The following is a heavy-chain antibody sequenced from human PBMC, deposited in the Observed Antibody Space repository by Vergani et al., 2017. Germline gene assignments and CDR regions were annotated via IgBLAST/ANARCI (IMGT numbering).Heavy chain of an antibody. V-gene: IGHV1-69*02. Sequence: QVQLVQSGAEVKKPRSSVKVSCKASGGTFSSYTISWVRQAPGQGLEWMGRIIPILGIANYAQKLQGRVTMTTDTSTSTAYMELRSLRSDDTAVYYCARREVFSGFDAFDIWGQGTMVTVSS. CDR1: GGTFSSYT. J-gene: IGHJ3*02. CDR3: ARREVFSGFDAFDI. CDR2: IIPILGIA. D-gene: IGHD3-22*01.